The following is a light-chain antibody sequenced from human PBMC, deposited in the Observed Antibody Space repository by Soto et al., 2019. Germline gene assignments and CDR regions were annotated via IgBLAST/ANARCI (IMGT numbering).Light chain of an antibody. CDR2: KAS. J-gene: IGKJ1*01. Sequence: DIQMAQSPSTLSGSVGDRVTITWRASQTISSWLAWYQQKPGKAPKLLIYKASTLKSGVPSRFSGSGSGTEFTLTISSLQPDDFATYYCQHYNSYSEEFGQGTK. V-gene: IGKV1-5*03. CDR3: QHYNSYSEE. CDR1: QTISSW.